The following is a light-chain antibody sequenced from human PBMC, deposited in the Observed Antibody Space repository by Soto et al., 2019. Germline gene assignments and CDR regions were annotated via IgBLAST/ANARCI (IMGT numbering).Light chain of an antibody. CDR3: QQYSSSPS. V-gene: IGKV3-15*01. CDR1: QSVSTN. J-gene: IGKJ5*01. Sequence: EIVMTQSPTTLSVSPGERATRSCRASQSVSTNLAWYQQKPGQVPSLLIYGASTRASGIPARFSGSGSGTEFTLTIGSLQSEDFAVYYCQQYSSSPSFGQGTRPEIK. CDR2: GAS.